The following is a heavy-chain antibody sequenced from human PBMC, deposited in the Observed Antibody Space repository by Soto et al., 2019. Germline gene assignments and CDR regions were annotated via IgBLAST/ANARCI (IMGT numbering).Heavy chain of an antibody. V-gene: IGHV1-69*08. CDR1: GGTFSSYT. D-gene: IGHD2-15*01. CDR2: IIPILGIA. CDR3: ARDGYCSGGSCTTWGY. J-gene: IGHJ4*02. Sequence: QVQLVQSGAEVKKPGSSVKVSCKASGGTFSSYTISWVRQAPGQGLEWMGRIIPILGIANYAQKFQGRVTLTADKSTGTAYMELSSLRSEDTAVYYCARDGYCSGGSCTTWGYWGQGTLVTVSS.